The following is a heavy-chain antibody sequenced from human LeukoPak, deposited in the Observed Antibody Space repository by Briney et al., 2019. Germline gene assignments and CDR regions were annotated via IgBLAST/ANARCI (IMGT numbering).Heavy chain of an antibody. V-gene: IGHV3-73*01. Sequence: GSLKLSCAASGFTFSDFDIHWVRQASGEGLEWVGRIKTRAESNDIAYAASVKGRFTISRDDSKNTAFLQMESLKTEDTAVYYCARRDCSSFKCFSFDSWGQGILVTVSS. CDR2: IKTRAESNDI. CDR3: ARRDCSSFKCFSFDS. D-gene: IGHD2-2*01. J-gene: IGHJ4*02. CDR1: GFTFSDFD.